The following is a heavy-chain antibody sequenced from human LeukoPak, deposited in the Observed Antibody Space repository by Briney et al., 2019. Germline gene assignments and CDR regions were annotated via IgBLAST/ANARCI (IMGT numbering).Heavy chain of an antibody. CDR1: GYTFTSYG. J-gene: IGHJ4*02. CDR2: ISAYNGNT. D-gene: IGHD2-2*01. CDR3: ARDAELGYCSSTSCSLIV. Sequence: ASVKVSCKASGYTFTSYGISWVRQAPGQGLEWMGWISAYNGNTNYAQKLQGRVTMTTDTSTSTAYMELRSLRSDDTAVFSCARDAELGYCSSTSCSLIVWGQGTLVTVSS. V-gene: IGHV1-18*01.